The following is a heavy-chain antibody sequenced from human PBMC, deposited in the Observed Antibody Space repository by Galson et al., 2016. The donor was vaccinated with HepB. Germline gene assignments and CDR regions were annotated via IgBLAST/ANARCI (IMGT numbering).Heavy chain of an antibody. J-gene: IGHJ4*02. CDR2: TYYRSKWYN. D-gene: IGHD6-19*01. CDR3: SRGGPVAGPGFFDY. V-gene: IGHV6-1*01. CDR1: GDSVSSDSIS. Sequence: CAISGDSVSSDSISWDWIRQSPSRGLEWLGRTYYRSKWYNDYAVSVRGRISINPDTSKNQFSLQLNFVTPEDTAVYYCSRGGPVAGPGFFDYWGQGALVTVSS.